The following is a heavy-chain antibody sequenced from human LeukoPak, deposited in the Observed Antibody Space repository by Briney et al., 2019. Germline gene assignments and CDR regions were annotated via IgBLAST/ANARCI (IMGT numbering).Heavy chain of an antibody. V-gene: IGHV4-59*01. CDR2: IYYSGST. CDR3: ARVLSSPTPYYFDY. J-gene: IGHJ4*02. D-gene: IGHD2-15*01. Sequence: SETLSLTCTVSGGSISSYYWSWIRQPPGKGLEWIGYIYYSGSTNYNPSLKSRVTISVDTSKNQFSLKLSSVTATGMAVYYCARVLSSPTPYYFDYWGQGTLVTVSS. CDR1: GGSISSYY.